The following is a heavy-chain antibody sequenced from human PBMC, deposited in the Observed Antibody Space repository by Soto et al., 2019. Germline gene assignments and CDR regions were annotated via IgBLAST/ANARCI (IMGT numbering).Heavy chain of an antibody. CDR2: INHSGST. Sequence: SETLSLTCAVYGGSFSGYYWSWIRQPPGKGLEWIGEINHSGSTNYNPSLKSRVTISVDTSKNQFSLKLSSVTAADTAVYYCARVYGGAARPWDYWGQGTLVTVSS. CDR3: ARVYGGAARPWDY. CDR1: GGSFSGYY. V-gene: IGHV4-34*01. D-gene: IGHD6-6*01. J-gene: IGHJ4*02.